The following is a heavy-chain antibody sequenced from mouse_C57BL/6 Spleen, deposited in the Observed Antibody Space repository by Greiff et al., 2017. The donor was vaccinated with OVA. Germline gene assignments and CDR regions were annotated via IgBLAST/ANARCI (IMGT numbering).Heavy chain of an antibody. CDR3: TRVLYYDYGFDY. D-gene: IGHD2-4*01. CDR2: ISSGGDYI. J-gene: IGHJ2*01. Sequence: EVQGVESGEGLVKPGGSLKLSCAASGFTFSSYAMSWVRQTPEKRLEWVAYISSGGDYIYYADTVKGRFTISRDNARNTLYLQMSSLKSEDTAMYYCTRVLYYDYGFDYWGQGTTLTVSS. CDR1: GFTFSSYA. V-gene: IGHV5-9-1*02.